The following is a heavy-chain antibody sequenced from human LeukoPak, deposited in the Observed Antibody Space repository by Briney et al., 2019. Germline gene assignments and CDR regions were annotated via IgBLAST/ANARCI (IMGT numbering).Heavy chain of an antibody. CDR2: IRYDGSNK. CDR1: GFTFSSYG. V-gene: IGHV3-30*02. CDR3: AKDSDTLAYYYDSSGNSFDY. Sequence: GGTLRLSCAASGFTFSSYGMSWVRQAPGKGLEWVAFIRYDGSNKYYADSVKGRFTISRDNSKNTLYLQMNSLRAEDTAVYYCAKDSDTLAYYYDSSGNSFDYWGQGTLVTVSS. D-gene: IGHD3-22*01. J-gene: IGHJ4*02.